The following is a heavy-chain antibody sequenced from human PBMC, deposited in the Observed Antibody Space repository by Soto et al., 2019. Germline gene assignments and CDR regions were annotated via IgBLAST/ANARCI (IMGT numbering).Heavy chain of an antibody. V-gene: IGHV4-4*07. J-gene: IGHJ5*02. D-gene: IGHD1-26*01. CDR1: GGSINSYY. CDR3: ARGIYSKVGATIWFDP. CDR2: IYTSGST. Sequence: SETLSLTCTVSGGSINSYYWSWIRQPAGKGLEWIGRIYTSGSTNYNPSLKSRVTMSVDTSKNRFSLKLSSVTAADTAVYYCARGIYSKVGATIWFDPWGQGTLVTVS.